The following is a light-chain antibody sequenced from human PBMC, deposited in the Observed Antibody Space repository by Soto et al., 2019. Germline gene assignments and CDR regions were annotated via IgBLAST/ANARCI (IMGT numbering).Light chain of an antibody. V-gene: IGKV3-20*01. Sequence: EIVLTQSPGTLSLSPGERATLSCRAIHTISSSYLAWYQQKPGQAPRLLMYGISRRATGIPDRFSGSGSGTDFPLTITRLEPEDFAVYYCQQYVTSSPRTFGQGTKVDI. J-gene: IGKJ1*01. CDR3: QQYVTSSPRT. CDR1: HTISSSY. CDR2: GIS.